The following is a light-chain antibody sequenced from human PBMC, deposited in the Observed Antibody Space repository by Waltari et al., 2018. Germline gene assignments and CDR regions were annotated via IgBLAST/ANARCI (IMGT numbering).Light chain of an antibody. CDR1: SIASNY. CDR3: SSWTDSDALKLL. V-gene: IGLV2-14*03. CDR2: DVT. J-gene: IGLJ2*01. Sequence: QSALTQPASVSGSPGQSIPISCTGTSIASNYVSWYQQHPGNAPQVMIYDVTDRPPGVSNRFSGSKSGNTASLTISGLQAEDEADYYCSSWTDSDALKLLFGGGTKLTVL.